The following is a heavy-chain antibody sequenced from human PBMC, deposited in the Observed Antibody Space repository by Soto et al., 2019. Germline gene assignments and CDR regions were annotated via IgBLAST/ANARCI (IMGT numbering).Heavy chain of an antibody. J-gene: IGHJ6*02. CDR3: ARLGAAAAGYGMDV. D-gene: IGHD6-13*01. CDR2: IDPSDSYT. CDR1: GYSFTSYW. Sequence: GESLKISCKGSGYSFTSYWISWVRQMPGKGLEWMGKIDPSDSYTIYSPSFQGQVTISADKSISTAYLQWSSLKASDTAMYYCARLGAAAAGYGMDVWGQGTTVTVSS. V-gene: IGHV5-10-1*04.